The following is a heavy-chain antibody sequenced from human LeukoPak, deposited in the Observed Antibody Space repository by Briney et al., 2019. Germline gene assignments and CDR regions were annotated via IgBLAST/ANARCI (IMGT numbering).Heavy chain of an antibody. D-gene: IGHD6-19*01. CDR2: IYPGDSIT. Sequence: GESLKISCQGSGYSFTSYWIGWVRQMPGKGLEWMGIIYPGDSITRYSPSFQGQVTISADKSISTACLQWSSLKASDTAMYYCARPSTAGWSYYYGMDVWGQGTTVTVSS. J-gene: IGHJ6*02. CDR1: GYSFTSYW. CDR3: ARPSTAGWSYYYGMDV. V-gene: IGHV5-51*01.